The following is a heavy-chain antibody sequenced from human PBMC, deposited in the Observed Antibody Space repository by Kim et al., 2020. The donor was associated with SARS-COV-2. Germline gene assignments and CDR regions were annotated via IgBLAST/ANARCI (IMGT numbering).Heavy chain of an antibody. CDR2: INADRSVI. J-gene: IGHJ4*02. V-gene: IGHV3-74*01. Sequence: GGSLRLSCAASGFTFSSHWMHWVRQAPGKGPVWVSRINADRSVIEYAASVKGRFIISRDNAKSTLDLQMNSLRPEDTAVYYCARGSGNYGFDSWGQGILV. CDR3: ARGSGNYGFDS. D-gene: IGHD3-22*01. CDR1: GFTFSSHW.